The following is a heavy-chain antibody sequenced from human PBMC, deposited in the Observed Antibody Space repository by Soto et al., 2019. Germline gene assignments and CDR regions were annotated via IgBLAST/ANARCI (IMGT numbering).Heavy chain of an antibody. J-gene: IGHJ4*02. CDR1: SGSISSSNW. CDR3: ASMYYYGSGSRLTLDY. CDR2: IYHSGST. V-gene: IGHV4-4*02. D-gene: IGHD3-10*01. Sequence: PSETLSLTCAVSSGSISSSNWWSWVRQPPGKGLQWIGEIYHSGSTNYNPSLKSRVTISVDKSKNQFSLKLSSVTAADTAVYYCASMYYYGSGSRLTLDYWGQGTLVTVSS.